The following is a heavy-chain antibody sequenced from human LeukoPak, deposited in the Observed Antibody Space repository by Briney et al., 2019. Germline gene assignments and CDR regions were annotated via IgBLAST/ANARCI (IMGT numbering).Heavy chain of an antibody. CDR3: AKDQWQWVPGDFDS. J-gene: IGHJ4*02. CDR1: GFTFSSYG. Sequence: QPGGSLRLSCAASGFTFSSYGMHWVRQAPGKGLEWVAVISYDGSNKYYADSVRGRFTISRDNSKKTVYLQMNSLRAEDTAIYFCAKDQWQWVPGDFDSWGQGTLVTVSS. V-gene: IGHV3-30*18. CDR2: ISYDGSNK. D-gene: IGHD6-19*01.